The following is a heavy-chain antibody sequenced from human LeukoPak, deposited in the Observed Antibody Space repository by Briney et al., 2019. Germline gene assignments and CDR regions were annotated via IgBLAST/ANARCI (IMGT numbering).Heavy chain of an antibody. V-gene: IGHV4-34*01. Sequence: PSETLSLTCAVYGGSFSGYYWSWIRQPPGKGLEWIGEINHSGSTNYNPSLKSRVTISVDTSKNQFSLKLSSVTAADTAVYYCARAAARVSGRYTWGQGTLVTVSS. D-gene: IGHD6-19*01. J-gene: IGHJ4*02. CDR1: GGSFSGYY. CDR3: ARAAARVSGRYT. CDR2: INHSGST.